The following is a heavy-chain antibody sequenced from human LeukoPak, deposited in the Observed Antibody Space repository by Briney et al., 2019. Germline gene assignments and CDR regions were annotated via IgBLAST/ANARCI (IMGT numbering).Heavy chain of an antibody. CDR2: IRYDGSTK. Sequence: GGSLRLSCAASGFTFSSYGMHCVRQAPGKGLEWVAFIRYDGSTKYYADSVKGRFTISRDNSKSTLYLQMNSLRAEDTAVYYCAKDTYYDSSGYYSVPFDYWGQGTLVTVSS. CDR1: GFTFSSYG. J-gene: IGHJ4*02. D-gene: IGHD3-22*01. V-gene: IGHV3-30*02. CDR3: AKDTYYDSSGYYSVPFDY.